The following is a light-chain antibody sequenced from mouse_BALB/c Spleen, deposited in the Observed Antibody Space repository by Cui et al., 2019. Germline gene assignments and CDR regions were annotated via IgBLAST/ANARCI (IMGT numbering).Light chain of an antibody. CDR2: GAS. J-gene: IGKJ2*01. V-gene: IGKV6-20*01. CDR3: GQSYSYPT. Sequence: NIVMTQSTKSMSMSVGERVTLSCKASENVGTYVSWYQQKPEQSPKLLIYGASNRYTGVPDRFTGSGSATDFTLNISSVQAEDLADYHCGQSYSYPTFGGGTKLEIK. CDR1: ENVGTY.